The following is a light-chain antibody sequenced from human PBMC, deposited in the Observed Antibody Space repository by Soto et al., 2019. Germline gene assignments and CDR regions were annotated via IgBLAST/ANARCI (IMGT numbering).Light chain of an antibody. V-gene: IGLV2-14*01. CDR2: EVS. J-gene: IGLJ1*01. CDR1: SSDVGGYNY. Sequence: QSALTQPASVSGSPGQSITISCTVTSSDVGGYNYVSWYQHHPGKAPRLMIYEVSNRPSGVSDRFSGSKSGNTASLTISGLLAEDEADYYCSSYTSISTYVFGTGTKLTVL. CDR3: SSYTSISTYV.